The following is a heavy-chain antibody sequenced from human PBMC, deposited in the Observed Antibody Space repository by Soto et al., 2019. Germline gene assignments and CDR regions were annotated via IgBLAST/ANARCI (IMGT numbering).Heavy chain of an antibody. CDR2: IGSSGYI. CDR3: ARGGLVSQTARPIDY. D-gene: IGHD2-2*01. CDR1: GFTFSDYY. Sequence: QVQLVESGGGLVKPGGSLRLSCAASGFTFSDYYVTWIRQSPGKGLECVSYIGSSGYINYADSVKGRFTISRDNAKNSLVLQMTSLRAEDPGVYYCARGGLVSQTARPIDYWGQGPLVTVSS. J-gene: IGHJ4*02. V-gene: IGHV3-11*06.